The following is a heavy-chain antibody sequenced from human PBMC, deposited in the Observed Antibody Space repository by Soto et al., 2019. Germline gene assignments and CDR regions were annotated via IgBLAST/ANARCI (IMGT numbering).Heavy chain of an antibody. Sequence: SGPTLVNPTETLTLTCTISGFSLSNGRMGVSWIRQPPGRALEWLAHFFSDVERSYSTSMQIRLTMSQDTSGTQVALTMTKMDPQDTGTYFCARMNADYDSPYDAMDVWGRGT. CDR2: FFSDVER. J-gene: IGHJ6*02. CDR1: GFSLSNGRMG. CDR3: ARMNADYDSPYDAMDV. D-gene: IGHD4-17*01. V-gene: IGHV2-26*03.